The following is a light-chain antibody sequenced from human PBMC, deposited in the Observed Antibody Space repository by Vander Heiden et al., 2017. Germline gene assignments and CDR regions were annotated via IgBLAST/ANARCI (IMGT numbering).Light chain of an antibody. CDR3: QQRSNWHT. Sequence: EILLTQSPATLPLSPGERATFPGRASQSVSSYLAWYQQKPGQAPRLLIYDASNRATGIPARFSGSGSGTDFTLTISSLEPEDFAVYYCQQRSNWHTFGQGTKLEIK. J-gene: IGKJ2*01. CDR1: QSVSSY. CDR2: DAS. V-gene: IGKV3-11*01.